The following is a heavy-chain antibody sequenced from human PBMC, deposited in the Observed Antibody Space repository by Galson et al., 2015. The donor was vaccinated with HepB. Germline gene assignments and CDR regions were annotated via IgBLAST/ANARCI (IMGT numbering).Heavy chain of an antibody. J-gene: IGHJ6*03. D-gene: IGHD6-13*01. CDR3: ARGGRSWYYDYYYYMDV. V-gene: IGHV3-11*06. Sequence: SLRLSCAASGFTFSDYYMSWIRQAPGKGLEWVSYISSSSSYTNYADSVKGRFTISRDNAKNSLYLQMNSLRAEDTAVYYCARGGRSWYYDYYYYMDVWGKGTTVTVSS. CDR2: ISSSSSYT. CDR1: GFTFSDYY.